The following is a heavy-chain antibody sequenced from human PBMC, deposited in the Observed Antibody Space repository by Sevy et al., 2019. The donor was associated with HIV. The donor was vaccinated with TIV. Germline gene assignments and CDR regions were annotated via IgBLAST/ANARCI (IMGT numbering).Heavy chain of an antibody. J-gene: IGHJ6*03. CDR3: ARGRRGPGFMVRGGGSYYYYYYMDV. CDR2: INHSGST. V-gene: IGHV4-34*01. D-gene: IGHD3-10*01. CDR1: GGSFSGYY. Sequence: SETLSLTCAVYGGSFSGYYWSWIRQPPGKGLEWIGEINHSGSTNYNPSLKSRVTISVDTSKNQFSLKLGFVTAADTAVYYCARGRRGPGFMVRGGGSYYYYYYMDVWGKGTTVTVSS.